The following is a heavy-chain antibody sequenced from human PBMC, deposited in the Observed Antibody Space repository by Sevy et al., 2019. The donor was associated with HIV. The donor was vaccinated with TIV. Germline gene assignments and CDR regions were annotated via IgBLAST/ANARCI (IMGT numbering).Heavy chain of an antibody. D-gene: IGHD3-16*01. Sequence: GGSLRLSCAASGFSFSSYGMHWVRQAPGKGLEWMSYIQYDGSNRVYADSVKGRFTISRDNSKNTQYLQMNSLRVEDTAVFCCVKEGGGEGGDHWGQGTLVTVSS. J-gene: IGHJ4*02. V-gene: IGHV3-30*02. CDR1: GFSFSSYG. CDR3: VKEGGGEGGDH. CDR2: IQYDGSNR.